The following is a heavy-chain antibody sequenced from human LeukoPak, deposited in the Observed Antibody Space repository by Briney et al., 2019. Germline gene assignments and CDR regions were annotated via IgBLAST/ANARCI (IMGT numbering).Heavy chain of an antibody. Sequence: GGSLRLSCAASGFTFSSYGMHWVRQAPGKGLEWVAVIWYDGSNKYYADSVKGRFTISRDNSKNTLYLQMNSLRAEDTAMYYCARGIDYYGSGSYPLHFQHWGQGTLVTVSS. CDR3: ARGIDYYGSGSYPLHFQH. CDR1: GFTFSSYG. CDR2: IWYDGSNK. V-gene: IGHV3-33*01. D-gene: IGHD3-10*01. J-gene: IGHJ1*01.